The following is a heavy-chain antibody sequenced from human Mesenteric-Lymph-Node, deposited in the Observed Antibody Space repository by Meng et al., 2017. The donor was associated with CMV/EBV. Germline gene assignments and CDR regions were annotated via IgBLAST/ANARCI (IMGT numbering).Heavy chain of an antibody. CDR3: ARDQPADY. CDR2: IYNSVSN. CDR1: GDAVSEGSYY. V-gene: IGHV4-61*01. J-gene: IGHJ4*02. Sequence: SLTGTVSGDAVSEGSYYGNWIRQAPGKGLEWIGYIYNSVSNNDNPSLKSRVTISVDTSKNQLSLKLTSVTAADTAVYYCARDQPADYWGQGTLVTVSS.